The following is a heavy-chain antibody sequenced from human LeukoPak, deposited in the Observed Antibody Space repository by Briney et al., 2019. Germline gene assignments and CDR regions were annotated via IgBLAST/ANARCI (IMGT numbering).Heavy chain of an antibody. V-gene: IGHV4-34*01. Sequence: SETLSLTCAVYGGSFSGYYWSWIRQPPGKGLEWIGEINHSGSTNYNPSLKSRVTISVDTSENQFSLKLSSVTAADTAVYYCARAWNYGPTAWGQGTLVTVSS. CDR3: ARAWNYGPTA. CDR1: GGSFSGYY. CDR2: INHSGST. J-gene: IGHJ4*02. D-gene: IGHD1-7*01.